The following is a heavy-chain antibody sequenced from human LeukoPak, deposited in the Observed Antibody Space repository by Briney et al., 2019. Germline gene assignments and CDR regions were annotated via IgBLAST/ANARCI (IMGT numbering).Heavy chain of an antibody. D-gene: IGHD3-9*01. CDR3: ASKYYDILTGSYPYYYYGMDV. V-gene: IGHV1-69*04. CDR2: IIPILCIA. Sequence: ASVTVSCKASGGTFISYAISWVRQAPGQGLEWMGRIIPILCIANYAQKFQGRVTITADKSTSTAYMELSSLRSEDTAVYYCASKYYDILTGSYPYYYYGMDVWGQGTTVTVSS. CDR1: GGTFISYA. J-gene: IGHJ6*02.